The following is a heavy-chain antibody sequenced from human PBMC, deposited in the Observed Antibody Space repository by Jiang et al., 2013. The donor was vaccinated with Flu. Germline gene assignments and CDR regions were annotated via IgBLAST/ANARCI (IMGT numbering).Heavy chain of an antibody. CDR1: GYTFTSYY. J-gene: IGHJ6*02. CDR3: ARDQHPGHYYYGMDV. Sequence: SGAEVKKPGASVKVSCKASGYTFTSYYMHWVRQAPGQGLEWMGIINPSGGSTSYAQKFQGRVTMTRDTSTSTVYMELSSLRSEDTAVYYCARDQHPGHYYYGMDVWGQGTTVTVSS. CDR2: INPSGGST. V-gene: IGHV1-46*01. D-gene: IGHD2-21*01.